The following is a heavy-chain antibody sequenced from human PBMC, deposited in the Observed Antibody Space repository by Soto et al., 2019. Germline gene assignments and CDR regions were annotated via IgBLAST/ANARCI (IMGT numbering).Heavy chain of an antibody. V-gene: IGHV3-30*18. Sequence: QVQLVESGGGVVQPGRSLRLSCSASGFIYSSCAMHWVRQVPGKGLEWLAVVSHDGTLYPYAGSVRGRFTISRDNSRKMLYLQRNSLRPDDTAVYYCVKDRSDTWSFDNWGPGTLVTVSS. J-gene: IGHJ4*02. CDR1: GFIYSSCA. CDR2: VSHDGTLY. D-gene: IGHD2-8*02. CDR3: VKDRSDTWSFDN.